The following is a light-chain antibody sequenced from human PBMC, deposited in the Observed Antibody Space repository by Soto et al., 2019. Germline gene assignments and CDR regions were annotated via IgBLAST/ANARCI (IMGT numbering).Light chain of an antibody. J-gene: IGKJ1*01. V-gene: IGKV3-11*01. Sequence: EIVLTQSPATLSLSPGERATLSCRASQSVSSYLAWYQQKPGQAPRLLIYDASNRATGIPARFSGSGSGTDFTLTISSREPEEFAVYYCQQRSNWPPWTFGQGTKVEIK. CDR3: QQRSNWPPWT. CDR2: DAS. CDR1: QSVSSY.